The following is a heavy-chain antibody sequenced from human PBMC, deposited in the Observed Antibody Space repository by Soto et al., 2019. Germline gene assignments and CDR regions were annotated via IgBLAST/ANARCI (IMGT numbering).Heavy chain of an antibody. CDR2: IYHSGST. V-gene: IGHV4-4*02. CDR3: ARLYMVRGVRDWFDP. D-gene: IGHD3-10*01. J-gene: IGHJ5*02. Sequence: QVQLQESGPGLVKPSGTLSLTCAVSGGSISSSNWWSWVRQPPGKGLEWIGEIYHSGSTNYNPSLKIRVTVAVDKSKNQFSTKLGSVTAADTAVYYCARLYMVRGVRDWFDPWGQGTLVTVSS. CDR1: GGSISSSNW.